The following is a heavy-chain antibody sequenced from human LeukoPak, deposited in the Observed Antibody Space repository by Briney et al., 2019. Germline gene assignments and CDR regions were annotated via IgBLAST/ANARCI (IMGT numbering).Heavy chain of an antibody. V-gene: IGHV3-23*01. J-gene: IGHJ6*02. Sequence: GSLRLSCAASGFTFSSYAMTWVCQAPGKGLEWVSAISGSGFTTYYADSVKGRFTISRDNAKNSLYLQMNSLRAEDTAVYYCASDLGATLYYYYYGMDVWGQGTTVPVSS. CDR2: ISGSGFTT. CDR3: ASDLGATLYYYYYGMDV. CDR1: GFTFSSYA. D-gene: IGHD1-26*01.